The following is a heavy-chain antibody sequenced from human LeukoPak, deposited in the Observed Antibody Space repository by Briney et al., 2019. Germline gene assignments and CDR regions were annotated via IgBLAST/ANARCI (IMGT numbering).Heavy chain of an antibody. CDR2: MNPNSGNT. CDR1: GYTFTSYD. Sequence: GASVKVSCKASGYTFTSYDINWVRQATGQGLEWMGWMNPNSGNTGYAQKFQGRVTMTRNTSISTAYMELSSLRSEDTAVYYCARGQSGYSGYDARPDVEGDYWGQGTLVTVSS. V-gene: IGHV1-8*01. D-gene: IGHD5-12*01. J-gene: IGHJ4*02. CDR3: ARGQSGYSGYDARPDVEGDY.